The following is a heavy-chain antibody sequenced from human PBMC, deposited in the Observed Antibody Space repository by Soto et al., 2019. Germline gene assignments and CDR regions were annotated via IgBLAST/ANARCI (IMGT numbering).Heavy chain of an antibody. V-gene: IGHV3-7*01. CDR1: GFTFSSYW. CDR3: ASWEEDSSSWYGAFDI. Sequence: GGSLRLSCAASGFTFSSYWMSWVRQAPGKGLEWVANIKQDGSEKYYVDSVKGRFTISRDNAKNSLYLQMNSLRAEDTAVYYCASWEEDSSSWYGAFDIWGQGTMVTVSS. J-gene: IGHJ3*02. D-gene: IGHD6-13*01. CDR2: IKQDGSEK.